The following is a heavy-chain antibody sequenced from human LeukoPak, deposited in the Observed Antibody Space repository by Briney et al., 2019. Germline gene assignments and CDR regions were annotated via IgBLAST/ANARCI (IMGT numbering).Heavy chain of an antibody. D-gene: IGHD1-26*01. Sequence: SETLSLTCTVSGGSISSYYWSWIRQPPGKGLEWIGYIYYSGSTNYNPSLKSRVTISVDTSKNQFSLKLSSVTAADTAVYYCAKGRADTWELLGGAYFDCWGQGTLVTVSS. CDR3: AKGRADTWELLGGAYFDC. CDR1: GGSISSYY. CDR2: IYYSGST. V-gene: IGHV4-59*13. J-gene: IGHJ4*02.